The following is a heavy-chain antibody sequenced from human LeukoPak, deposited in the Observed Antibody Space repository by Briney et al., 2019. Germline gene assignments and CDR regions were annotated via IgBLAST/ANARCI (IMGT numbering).Heavy chain of an antibody. CDR1: GYSFTNHW. Sequence: GESLKISCKGSGYSFTNHWIGWVRQMPGKGLEWMGSIYPGDSDTRYSPSFQGQVTISADKSISTAYLQWSSLKASDTAMFYCARRYCSGGSCNFDYWGQGTLVTVSS. CDR2: IYPGDSDT. V-gene: IGHV5-51*01. D-gene: IGHD2-15*01. CDR3: ARRYCSGGSCNFDY. J-gene: IGHJ4*02.